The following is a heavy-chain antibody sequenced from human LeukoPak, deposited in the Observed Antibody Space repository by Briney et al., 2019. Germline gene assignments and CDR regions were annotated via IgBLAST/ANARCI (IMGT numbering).Heavy chain of an antibody. Sequence: KSSETLSLTCTVSGGSISSGDYYWSWIRQPPEKGLEWIGYIYYSGSTYYNPSLKSRVTISVDTSKNQFSLKLRSVTAADTAVYYCAGAREFSSSSGRAYYFDFWGQGTLVTVSS. CDR3: AGAREFSSSSGRAYYFDF. J-gene: IGHJ4*02. V-gene: IGHV4-30-4*02. CDR2: IYYSGST. CDR1: GGSISSGDYY. D-gene: IGHD6-6*01.